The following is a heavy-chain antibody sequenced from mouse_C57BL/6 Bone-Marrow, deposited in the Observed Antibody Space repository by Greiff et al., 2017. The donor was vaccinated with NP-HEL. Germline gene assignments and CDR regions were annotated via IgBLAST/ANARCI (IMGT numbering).Heavy chain of an antibody. D-gene: IGHD2-3*01. CDR1: GYTFTNYW. Sequence: QVHVKQSGAELVRPGTSVKMSCKASGYTFTNYWIGWAKQRPGHGLEWIGDIYPGGGYTNYNEKFKGKATLTADKSSSTAYMQFSSLTSEDSAIYYCARLGYYLFDYWGQGTTLTVSS. CDR3: ARLGYYLFDY. CDR2: IYPGGGYT. V-gene: IGHV1-63*01. J-gene: IGHJ2*01.